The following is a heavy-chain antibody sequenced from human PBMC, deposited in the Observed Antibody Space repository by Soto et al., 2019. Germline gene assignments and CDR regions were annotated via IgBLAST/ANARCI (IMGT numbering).Heavy chain of an antibody. CDR1: GYTFTSYG. J-gene: IGHJ4*02. Sequence: ASVKVSCKASGYTFTSYGISWVRQAPGQGLEWMGWISAYNGNTNYAQKLQGRVTMTTDTSTSTAYMELRSLRSDDTAVYYCARDPAMYYYDSSGYWNDYWGQGTPVTVSS. D-gene: IGHD3-22*01. CDR3: ARDPAMYYYDSSGYWNDY. V-gene: IGHV1-18*01. CDR2: ISAYNGNT.